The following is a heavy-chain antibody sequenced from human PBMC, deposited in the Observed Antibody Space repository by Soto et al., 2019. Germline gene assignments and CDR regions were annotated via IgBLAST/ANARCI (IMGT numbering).Heavy chain of an antibody. D-gene: IGHD3-22*01. CDR3: AKGALRDSSGYFYLFY. CDR1: EYTLTELS. Sequence: ASVKVSCKVSEYTLTELSMHWVRQAPGKGLEWMGGFDPEDGETIYAQKFQGRVTMTEDTSTDTAYMELSSLRSEDTAVYYCAKGALRDSSGYFYLFYWGQGTLVPVSS. J-gene: IGHJ4*02. CDR2: FDPEDGET. V-gene: IGHV1-24*01.